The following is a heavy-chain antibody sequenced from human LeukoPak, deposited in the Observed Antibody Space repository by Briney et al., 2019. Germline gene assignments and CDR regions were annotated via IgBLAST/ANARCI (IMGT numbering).Heavy chain of an antibody. V-gene: IGHV4-59*01. CDR2: VYESGTT. J-gene: IGHJ5*02. D-gene: IGHD1-14*01. CDR3: ARGARTRTTNWFDP. Sequence: PPETLSLTCTVSGGSINTCYWSWIRQPPGKGLEWLGHVYESGTTTYNPSLKSRVTISADTSRNQFSLKLSSVTAADTAIYYCARGARTRTTNWFDPWGQGTLVTVSS. CDR1: GGSINTCY.